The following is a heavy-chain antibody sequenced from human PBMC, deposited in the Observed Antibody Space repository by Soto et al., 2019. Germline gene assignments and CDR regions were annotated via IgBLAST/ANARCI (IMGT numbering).Heavy chain of an antibody. J-gene: IGHJ4*02. Sequence: SATLSLTCTVSGGSVSSGSYYWSWLRQPPGKGLEWIGYIYYSGSTNYNPSLKSRVTISVDTSKNQFSLKLSSVTAADTAVYYCARESIAVAYDYWGQGTLVTVSS. V-gene: IGHV4-61*01. D-gene: IGHD6-19*01. CDR2: IYYSGST. CDR3: ARESIAVAYDY. CDR1: GGSVSSGSYY.